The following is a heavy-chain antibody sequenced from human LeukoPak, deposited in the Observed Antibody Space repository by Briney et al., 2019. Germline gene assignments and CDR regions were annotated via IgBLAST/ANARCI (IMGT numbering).Heavy chain of an antibody. D-gene: IGHD3-10*01. J-gene: IGHJ4*02. V-gene: IGHV3-33*08. CDR1: GFTFSSYA. CDR3: ARDGPAAVHAFDY. CDR2: MWDDGTNE. Sequence: GGSLRLSCAASGFTFSSYALSWVRQAPGKGLEWVAVMWDDGTNENYVESVKGRFRISRDNGQRTLFLQMNSLRVEDTAVYYCARDGPAAVHAFDYWGQGTLVTVSS.